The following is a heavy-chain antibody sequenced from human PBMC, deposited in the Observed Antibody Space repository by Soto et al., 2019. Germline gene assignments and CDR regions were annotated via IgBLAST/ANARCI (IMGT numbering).Heavy chain of an antibody. D-gene: IGHD6-19*01. CDR3: ARVNPNPGIAVAGIIDY. CDR1: GGSISSSNW. Sequence: PSETLSLTCAVSGGSISSSNWWSWVRQPPGKGLEWIGEIYHSGSTNYNPSLKSRVTISVDKSKNQFSLKLSSVTAADTAVYYCARVNPNPGIAVAGIIDYWGQGTLVTVSS. V-gene: IGHV4-4*02. CDR2: IYHSGST. J-gene: IGHJ4*02.